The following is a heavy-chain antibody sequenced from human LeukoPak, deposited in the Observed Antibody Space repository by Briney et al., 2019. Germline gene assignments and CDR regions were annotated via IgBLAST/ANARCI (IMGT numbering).Heavy chain of an antibody. CDR3: ARNILTSDGL. Sequence: GGFLRLSCEGSGFTFSSYWINWVRQAPGKGLDWVATIKPDGSAKYYADSVKDRFTISRDNAKNSLYLQMNSLRVEDTAMYYCARNILTSDGLWGQGTLVTVSS. J-gene: IGHJ4*02. D-gene: IGHD2-8*01. V-gene: IGHV3-7*01. CDR1: GFTFSSYW. CDR2: IKPDGSAK.